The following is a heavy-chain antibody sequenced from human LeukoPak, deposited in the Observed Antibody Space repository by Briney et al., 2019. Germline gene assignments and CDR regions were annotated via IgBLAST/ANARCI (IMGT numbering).Heavy chain of an antibody. D-gene: IGHD3-22*01. V-gene: IGHV3-20*04. CDR1: GFTFDNYG. CDR3: AKVNYYDSSGINY. J-gene: IGHJ4*02. Sequence: GGSLRLSCAASGFTFDNYGINWVRQAPGKGLEWVSRIHWNGGRTGYADSVKGRFTISRDNAKNTLYLQMNSLRAEDTAVYYCAKVNYYDSSGINYWGQGTLVTVSS. CDR2: IHWNGGRT.